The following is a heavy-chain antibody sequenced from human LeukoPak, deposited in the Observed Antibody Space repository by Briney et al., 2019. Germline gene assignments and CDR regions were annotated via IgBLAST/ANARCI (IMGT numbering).Heavy chain of an antibody. J-gene: IGHJ4*02. CDR3: ARLGDYGSSDY. CDR2: IYYSGST. Sequence: SETLSLTCTVSGGSINSYYWSWVRQPPGKGLELIGYIYYSGSTSYNPPLKSRLTISVDTSKNQFSLRLSSVTAADTAVYYCARLGDYGSSDYWGQGTLVTVSS. CDR1: GGSINSYY. V-gene: IGHV4-59*01. D-gene: IGHD4-17*01.